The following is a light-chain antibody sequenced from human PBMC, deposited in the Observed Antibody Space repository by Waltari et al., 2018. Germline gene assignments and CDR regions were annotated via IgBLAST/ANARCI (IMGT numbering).Light chain of an antibody. CDR1: SSDVGCYNY. V-gene: IGLV2-14*03. J-gene: IGLJ1*01. CDR3: NSYSSSSTYV. Sequence: QSALTQPASVSGSPGQSITISCTGTSSDVGCYNYVSWYQQHPGKAPKLMIYDVSNRPSGVSIRFSGSKSGNTASLTISGLQAEDEADYYCNSYSSSSTYVFGSGTKVTVL. CDR2: DVS.